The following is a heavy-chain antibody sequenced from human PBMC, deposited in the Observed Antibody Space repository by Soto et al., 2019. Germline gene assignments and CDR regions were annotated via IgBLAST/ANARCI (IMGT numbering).Heavy chain of an antibody. CDR3: ARSREQWLVDAFDI. V-gene: IGHV4-34*01. J-gene: IGHJ3*02. Sequence: SETLSLTCVVYGGSLTGYYWSWIRQPPGRGLGWIGEINPTGSPKYNPSLMSRVTISVDTSKNQFSMELSSVTAADTAVFYCARSREQWLVDAFDIWGQGTMVTVSS. D-gene: IGHD6-19*01. CDR1: GGSLTGYY. CDR2: INPTGSP.